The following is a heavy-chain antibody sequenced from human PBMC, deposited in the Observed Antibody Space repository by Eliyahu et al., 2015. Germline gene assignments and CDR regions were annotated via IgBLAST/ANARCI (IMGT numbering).Heavy chain of an antibody. V-gene: IGHV3-23*01. CDR2: ISGSGGRX. D-gene: IGHD6-19*01. J-gene: IGHJ6*02. CDR3: AKDYGSGWGLDV. Sequence: EVQLLESGGGLVQPGGSLRLSCAASGFTYSSYAMTWVRQAPGKGLEWVSTISGSGGRXNYADSVKGRFTISRDNSKNTLYLQMNSLRADDTAVYYCAKDYGSGWGLDVWGQGTTVTVSS. CDR1: GFTYSSYA.